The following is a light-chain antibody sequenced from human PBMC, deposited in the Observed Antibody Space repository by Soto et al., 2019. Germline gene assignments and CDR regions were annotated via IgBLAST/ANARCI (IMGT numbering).Light chain of an antibody. CDR2: DVY. V-gene: IGLV2-14*03. CDR1: SSDFGAFNY. CDR3: SSYTISRTYI. J-gene: IGLJ1*01. Sequence: QSVLTQPTSVSGSPGQSITISCTGTSSDFGAFNYVSWYQQHPGKAPKLMIYDVYDRPSGVSYRFSGSKSGNTASLTISGLQGEDEADYYCSSYTISRTYIFGTGTKLTVL.